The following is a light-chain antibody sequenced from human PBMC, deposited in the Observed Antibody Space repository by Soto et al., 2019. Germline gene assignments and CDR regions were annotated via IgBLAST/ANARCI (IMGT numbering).Light chain of an antibody. CDR3: AAWDDSLSGLV. V-gene: IGLV1-47*01. Sequence: QSVLTQPPSASGTPGQRVTISCSGSTSSIGSNYVYWYQQLPGTAPKLLIYSNNQRPLGVPDRFSGSKSGTSASLAISGLRSEDEADYHCAAWDDSLSGLVFGGGTQLTVL. CDR1: TSSIGSNY. J-gene: IGLJ2*01. CDR2: SNN.